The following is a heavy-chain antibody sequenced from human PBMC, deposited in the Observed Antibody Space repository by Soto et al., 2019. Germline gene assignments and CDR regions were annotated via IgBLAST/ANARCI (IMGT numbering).Heavy chain of an antibody. CDR1: GFAFSSHW. J-gene: IGHJ5*02. D-gene: IGHD2-8*02. Sequence: EVQLVESGGGLGQPGGSLRLSCTATGFAFSSHWMNWVRQAPGKGLEWVANINEDGTRGFYLDSVKGRFTASRDNAKNSLYLQINSLRGEDTAVYYCTVVNGMSSWGQGTLVTVSS. CDR2: INEDGTRG. CDR3: TVVNGMSS. V-gene: IGHV3-7*01.